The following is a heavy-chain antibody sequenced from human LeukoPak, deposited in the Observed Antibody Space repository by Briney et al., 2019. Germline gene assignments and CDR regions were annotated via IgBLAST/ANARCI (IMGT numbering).Heavy chain of an antibody. CDR2: IYTSGST. D-gene: IGHD5-18*01. J-gene: IGHJ4*02. Sequence: EASQTLSLTCTVSGGSISSGSYYWSWIRQPAGKGLEWIGRIYTSGSTNYNPSLKSRVTISVDTSKNQFSLKLSSVTAADTAVYYCARTLLDKAMVRWGQGTLVTVSS. CDR1: GGSISSGSYY. V-gene: IGHV4-61*02. CDR3: ARTLLDKAMVR.